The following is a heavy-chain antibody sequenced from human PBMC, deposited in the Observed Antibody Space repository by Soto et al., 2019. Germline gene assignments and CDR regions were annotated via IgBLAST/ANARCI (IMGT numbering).Heavy chain of an antibody. CDR2: VSFDGSDK. CDR1: GFTFSSYG. D-gene: IGHD7-27*01. V-gene: IGHV3-30*18. Sequence: GVSLRLSWAAAGFTFSSYGMRWVRQAPGKGLEWVAVVSFDGSDKYYADSVKGRFTISRDNSENTLYLQMAGLRPEDTAVYYCAKDRNSVYWGVDYWGQGTLVTVSS. CDR3: AKDRNSVYWGVDY. J-gene: IGHJ4*02.